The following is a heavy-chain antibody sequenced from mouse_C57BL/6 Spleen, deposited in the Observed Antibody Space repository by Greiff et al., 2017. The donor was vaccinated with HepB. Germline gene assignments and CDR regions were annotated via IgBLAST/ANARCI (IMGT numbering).Heavy chain of an antibody. CDR1: GYTFTSYW. CDR2: IYPGSGST. V-gene: IGHV1-55*01. J-gene: IGHJ1*03. D-gene: IGHD1-1*01. Sequence: QVQLQQPGAELVKPGASVKMSCKASGYTFTSYWITWVKQRPGQGLEWIGDIYPGSGSTNYNEKFKSKATLTVDTSSSTAYVQLSSLTSEDSAVYYCARGGTTSLWYFDVWGTGTTVTVSS. CDR3: ARGGTTSLWYFDV.